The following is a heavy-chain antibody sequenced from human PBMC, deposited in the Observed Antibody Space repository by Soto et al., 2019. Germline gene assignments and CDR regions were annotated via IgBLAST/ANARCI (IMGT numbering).Heavy chain of an antibody. CDR3: ARVEFVQGVMTLYYVMDV. CDR1: GYTITRYG. CDR2: INAGNGNT. V-gene: IGHV1-3*01. Sequence: ASVKVSCKASGYTITRYGMHWVRQAPGQRIEWMGWINAGNGNTKYSQKFQGRVTITRDTSARTAYMELSSLRSEDTAVYYCARVEFVQGVMTLYYVMDVWGQGTTVTVSS. J-gene: IGHJ6*02. D-gene: IGHD3-10*02.